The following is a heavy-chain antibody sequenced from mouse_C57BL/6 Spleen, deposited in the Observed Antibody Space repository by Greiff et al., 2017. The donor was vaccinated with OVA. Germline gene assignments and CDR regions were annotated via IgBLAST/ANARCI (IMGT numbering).Heavy chain of an antibody. CDR1: GYAFSSYW. Sequence: QVQLQQSGAELVKPGASVKISCKASGYAFSSYWMNWVKQRPGQGLEWIGQIYPGDGDTNYNGKFKGKATLTADKSSSTAYMQLSSLTSEDSAVYFCARAYYYGSSHFDYWGQGTTLTVSS. D-gene: IGHD1-1*01. CDR2: IYPGDGDT. J-gene: IGHJ2*01. V-gene: IGHV1-80*01. CDR3: ARAYYYGSSHFDY.